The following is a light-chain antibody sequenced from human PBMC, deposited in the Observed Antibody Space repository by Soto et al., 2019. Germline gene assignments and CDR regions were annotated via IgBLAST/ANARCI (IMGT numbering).Light chain of an antibody. Sequence: IVLTQSPATLSLSPGERVTLSCRASQSITTFLAWHQQKPGQAPRLLIYDASNRATGIPARFSGSGSGTDFTLTISSLEPEDSALYYCHQRNSWPLTFAGGTKVEI. J-gene: IGKJ4*01. CDR3: HQRNSWPLT. CDR1: QSITTF. CDR2: DAS. V-gene: IGKV3-11*01.